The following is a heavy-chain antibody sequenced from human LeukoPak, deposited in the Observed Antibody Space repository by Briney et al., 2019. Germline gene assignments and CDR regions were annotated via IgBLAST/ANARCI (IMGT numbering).Heavy chain of an antibody. CDR2: INWVGNST. D-gene: IGHD3-16*01. CDR3: ATGEGLYFDY. J-gene: IGHJ4*02. V-gene: IGHV3-43D*03. CDR1: GLTFDDYA. Sequence: PGGSLRLSCAASGLTFDDYAMHWVRQAPGKGLEWVSLINWVGNSTDYADSVKGRFTISRDNSKNSLYLQMDSLTTEDTGLYYCATGEGLYFDYWGQGTLVTVSS.